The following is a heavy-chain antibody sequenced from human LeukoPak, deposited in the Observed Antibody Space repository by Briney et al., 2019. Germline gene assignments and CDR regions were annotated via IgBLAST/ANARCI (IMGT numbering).Heavy chain of an antibody. CDR1: GGSISSYY. J-gene: IGHJ4*02. CDR3: ARVVRQQLATTYFDY. CDR2: IYYSGST. V-gene: IGHV4-59*01. D-gene: IGHD6-13*01. Sequence: SETLSLTCTVSGGSISSYYWSWIRQPPGKGLEWIGYIYYSGSTNYNPSLKSRVTISVDTSKNQFSLKLSSVTAADTAVYYCARVVRQQLATTYFDYWGQGTLVTVSS.